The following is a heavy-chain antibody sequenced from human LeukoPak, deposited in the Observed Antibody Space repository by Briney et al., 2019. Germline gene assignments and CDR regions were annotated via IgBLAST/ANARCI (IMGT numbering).Heavy chain of an antibody. J-gene: IGHJ4*02. Sequence: ASVKVSCKVSGYTLTELSMHWVRQAPGKGLEWMGGFDPEDAETIYAQKFQGGVTMTEDTSTDTAYMELSSLRSEDTAVYYCATENASGSYFDYWGQGTLVTVTS. D-gene: IGHD3-10*01. CDR3: ATENASGSYFDY. V-gene: IGHV1-24*01. CDR1: GYTLTELS. CDR2: FDPEDAET.